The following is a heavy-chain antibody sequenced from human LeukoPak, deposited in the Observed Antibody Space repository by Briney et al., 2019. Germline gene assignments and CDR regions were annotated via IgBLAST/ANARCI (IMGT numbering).Heavy chain of an antibody. D-gene: IGHD3-9*01. V-gene: IGHV6-1*01. CDR1: GDSVSSNSAA. CDR2: TYYRSKWYN. CDR3: ASNDILTGYDGFDI. J-gene: IGHJ3*02. Sequence: SQTLSLTCAISGDSVSSNSAAWNWIRQSPSRGLGWLGRTYYRSKWYNDYAVSVKSRITINPDTSKNQFSLQLNSVTPEDTAVYYCASNDILTGYDGFDIWGQGTMVTVSS.